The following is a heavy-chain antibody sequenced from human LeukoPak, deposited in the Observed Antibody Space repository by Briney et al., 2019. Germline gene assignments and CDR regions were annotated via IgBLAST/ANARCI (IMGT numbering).Heavy chain of an antibody. CDR2: ISYDGSNK. J-gene: IGHJ3*02. V-gene: IGHV3-30-3*01. CDR3: ARVPTMYKDAFDI. CDR1: GFTFSSYA. Sequence: GGSLRLSCAASGFTFSSYAMHWVRQAPGKGLEWVAVISYDGSNKYYADSVKDRFTISRDNSKNTLYLQMNSLRAEDTAVYYCARVPTMYKDAFDIWGQGTMVTVSS. D-gene: IGHD3-10*02.